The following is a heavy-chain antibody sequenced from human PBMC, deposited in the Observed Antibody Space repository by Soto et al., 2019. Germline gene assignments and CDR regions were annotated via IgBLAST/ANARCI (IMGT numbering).Heavy chain of an antibody. D-gene: IGHD3-3*01. CDR1: GYTFTSYG. J-gene: IGHJ5*02. V-gene: IGHV1-18*01. CDR2: SSAYNGNI. Sequence: GASVKVSGKASGYTFTSYGISWVRQAPGQGLEWMGWSSAYNGNINYAQKLQGRVTMTTDTSTSTAYMELRSLRSDDTAVYYCARDNDFWPNWFDPWGQGTLVTVSS. CDR3: ARDNDFWPNWFDP.